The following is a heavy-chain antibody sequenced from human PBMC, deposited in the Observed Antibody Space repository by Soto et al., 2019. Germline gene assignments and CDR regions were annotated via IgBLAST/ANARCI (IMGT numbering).Heavy chain of an antibody. J-gene: IGHJ4*02. Sequence: QVHLQESGPGLVKPSETLSLTCSVPGDSINSDYWSWIRQPPGKGLEWIGYIHYTGATSYSPSLKSLVTILLDTSKNQSSLTMRSVSAADTAVYYCTRGDMRSATDYWGQGTLVTVSS. D-gene: IGHD2-2*01. V-gene: IGHV4-59*01. CDR3: TRGDMRSATDY. CDR2: IHYTGAT. CDR1: GDSINSDY.